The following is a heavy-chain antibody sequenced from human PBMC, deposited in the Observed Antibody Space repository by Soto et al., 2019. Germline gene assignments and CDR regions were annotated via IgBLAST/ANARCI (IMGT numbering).Heavy chain of an antibody. CDR1: GFTFSSYG. CDR2: ISYDGSNK. Sequence: GGSLRLSCAASGFTFSSYGMHWVRQAPGKGLEWVAVISYDGSNKYYADSVKGRFTISRGNSKNPLYLQMNSLRAEDTAVYYCAKTGGPYYYDSSGYEPFGYWGQGTLVTVSS. D-gene: IGHD3-22*01. V-gene: IGHV3-30*18. CDR3: AKTGGPYYYDSSGYEPFGY. J-gene: IGHJ4*02.